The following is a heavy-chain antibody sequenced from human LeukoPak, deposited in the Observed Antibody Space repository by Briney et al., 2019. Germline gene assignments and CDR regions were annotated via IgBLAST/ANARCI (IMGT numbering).Heavy chain of an antibody. CDR2: ISWNSGSI. D-gene: IGHD3-16*02. Sequence: SGGSLRLSCAASGFTFDDYAMHWVRQAPGKGLEWVSGISWNSGSIGYADSVKGRFTISRDNAKNSLYLQMNSLRAEDTALYYCAKDNDYVWGSYRYDYWGQGTLVTVSS. CDR1: GFTFDDYA. V-gene: IGHV3-9*01. J-gene: IGHJ4*02. CDR3: AKDNDYVWGSYRYDY.